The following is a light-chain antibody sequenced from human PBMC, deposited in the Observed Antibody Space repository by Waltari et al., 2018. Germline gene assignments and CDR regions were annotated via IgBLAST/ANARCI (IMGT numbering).Light chain of an antibody. CDR2: WAS. Sequence: DIVMTQSPDSLAVSLGERATINCRSSQTVLYSSNNKNYLAWYQQRPGQPPKLLIYWASTLDSGVPDRFSGSGSGTDFTLTISSLLPEDVAVYYCQQYYAIPRTFGQGTKVEIK. J-gene: IGKJ1*01. CDR3: QQYYAIPRT. CDR1: QTVLYSSNNKNY. V-gene: IGKV4-1*01.